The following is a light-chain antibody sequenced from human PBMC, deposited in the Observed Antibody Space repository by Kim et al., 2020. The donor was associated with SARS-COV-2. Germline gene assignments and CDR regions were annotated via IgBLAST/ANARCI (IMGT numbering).Light chain of an antibody. V-gene: IGKV1-5*01. CDR2: DAS. CDR1: QSITTC. Sequence: DIQMTQSPSTLSASVGDRVTVTCRASQSITTCLAWYRKRPGKAPELLIYDASSLQSGVPSRFTGSGSGTEFTLTISSLQPDDFATYYCQQHKTYPLTFGGGTKVDIK. CDR3: QQHKTYPLT. J-gene: IGKJ4*01.